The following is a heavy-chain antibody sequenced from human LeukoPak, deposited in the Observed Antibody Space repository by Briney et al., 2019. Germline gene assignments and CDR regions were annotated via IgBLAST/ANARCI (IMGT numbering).Heavy chain of an antibody. CDR3: ARDPCQHSDGHPGY. J-gene: IGHJ4*02. V-gene: IGHV3-48*02. Sequence: GGSLRLSCAASGFTFSAYSMNWVRQAPGKGLEWVSFITSSGSTIDYADSVKGRFTISRDNARNSLFLQMNSLRDEDTAVYFCARDPCQHSDGHPGYWGQGTLVTVSS. CDR2: ITSSGSTI. D-gene: IGHD2-15*01. CDR1: GFTFSAYS.